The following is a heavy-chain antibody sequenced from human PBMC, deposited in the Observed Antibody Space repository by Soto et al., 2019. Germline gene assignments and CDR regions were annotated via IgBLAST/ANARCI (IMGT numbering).Heavy chain of an antibody. V-gene: IGHV4-59*03. CDR2: XHSTGSE. Sequence: XXTLSLTCTVSCGSMTSYSWSWFRRPPGGRFXLIGCXHSTGSEDCRPXLKSRISXXVDTSKNKFSLKLTPVTDADTAVYYCLRSPGGYWGKGIQVTVYS. J-gene: IGHJ4*02. CDR1: CGSMTSYS. CDR3: LRSPGGY.